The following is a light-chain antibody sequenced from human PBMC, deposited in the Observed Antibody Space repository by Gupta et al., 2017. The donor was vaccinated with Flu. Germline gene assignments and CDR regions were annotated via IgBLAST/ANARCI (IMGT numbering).Light chain of an antibody. Sequence: QSVLTQPPSVSGAPGQRFIISCTGSSSDIGAGHDVHWYQQLPGTAPKLLIYGNSNRPSGVPDRFSVSKSGTSASLAITGLQAEDEADYYCQSYDIGLNGPYVFGTGTKVTVL. CDR3: QSYDIGLNGPYV. V-gene: IGLV1-40*01. J-gene: IGLJ1*01. CDR2: GNS. CDR1: SSDIGAGHD.